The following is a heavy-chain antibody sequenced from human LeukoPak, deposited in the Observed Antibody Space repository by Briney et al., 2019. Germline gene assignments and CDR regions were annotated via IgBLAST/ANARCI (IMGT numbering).Heavy chain of an antibody. V-gene: IGHV3-23*01. J-gene: IGHJ3*02. D-gene: IGHD1-26*01. CDR1: GFTFSSYA. CDR3: AGVGATSDDAFDI. CDR2: ISGSGGST. Sequence: EGSLRLSCAASGFTFSSYAMSWVRQAPGKGLEWLSAISGSGGSTYYADSVKGRFTISRDNSKNTLYLQMNSLRSEDTAVYYCAGVGATSDDAFDIWGQGTMVTVSS.